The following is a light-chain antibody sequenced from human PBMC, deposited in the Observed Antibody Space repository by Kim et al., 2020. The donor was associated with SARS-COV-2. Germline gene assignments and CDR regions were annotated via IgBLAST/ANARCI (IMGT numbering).Light chain of an antibody. J-gene: IGLJ3*02. Sequence: VSPGQPARTTCSGDVLAKKYARWFQQKPGQAPVLVIYKDSERPSGIPERFSGSSSGTTVTLTISGAQVEDEADYYCYSAADNNSWVFGGGTQLTVL. V-gene: IGLV3-27*01. CDR2: KDS. CDR3: YSAADNNSWV. CDR1: VLAKKY.